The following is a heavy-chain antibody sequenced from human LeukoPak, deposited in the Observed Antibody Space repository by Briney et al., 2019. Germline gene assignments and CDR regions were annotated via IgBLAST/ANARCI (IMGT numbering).Heavy chain of an antibody. Sequence: GGSLRLSCAASGFTFSSYAMHWVRQAPGKGLEWVAVISSADGSNKYYADSVKGRFTISRDNSQNTLYVQMNSLRPEDTAVYYCATAVFGVVISLDYWGQGTLVTVSS. CDR2: ISSADGSNK. CDR1: GFTFSSYA. J-gene: IGHJ4*02. CDR3: ATAVFGVVISLDY. V-gene: IGHV3-30*04. D-gene: IGHD3-3*01.